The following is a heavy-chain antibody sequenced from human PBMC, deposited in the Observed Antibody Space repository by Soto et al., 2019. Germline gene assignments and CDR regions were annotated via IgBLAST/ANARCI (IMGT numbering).Heavy chain of an antibody. CDR1: GASVSSGNQY. V-gene: IGHV4-61*01. CDR3: ARGWDGKS. Sequence: QVQMQESGPGLVKPSETLSLTCTVSGASVSSGNQYWSWIRQPPGKGLEWIGYIYHSGITNYNPPLKSRVTISADTSRNQFSLKLSSVTAADTPVYYCARGWDGKSWGQGTLVTVSS. CDR2: IYHSGIT. D-gene: IGHD6-19*01. J-gene: IGHJ4*02.